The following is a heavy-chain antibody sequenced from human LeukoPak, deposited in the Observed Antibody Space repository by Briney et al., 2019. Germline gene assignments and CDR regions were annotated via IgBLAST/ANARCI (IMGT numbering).Heavy chain of an antibody. CDR1: GFTFSSYW. CDR3: ARDSGTSHWFDP. J-gene: IGHJ5*02. Sequence: GGSLRLSCAASGFTFSSYWMSWVRQAPGKGLEWVANIKQNGSEKYYVDSVKGRFTISRDNAKDSLYLQMNSLRAEDTAVYYCARDSGTSHWFDPWGQGTLVIVSS. V-gene: IGHV3-7*04. D-gene: IGHD2-2*01. CDR2: IKQNGSEK.